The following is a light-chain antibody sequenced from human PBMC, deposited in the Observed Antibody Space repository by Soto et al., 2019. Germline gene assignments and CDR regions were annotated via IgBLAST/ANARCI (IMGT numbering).Light chain of an antibody. CDR2: NSS. CDR3: QQYNNWPLG. Sequence: EIVMTQSPATLSLSPGERATLSCRASHSANTNLAWYQQKPAHPHRLLSHNSSTRATGIPIRFSVSGSGTESALTISNLQSEDFAIYYCQQYNNWPLGFGGGIKVEIK. CDR1: HSANTN. J-gene: IGKJ4*01. V-gene: IGKV3-15*01.